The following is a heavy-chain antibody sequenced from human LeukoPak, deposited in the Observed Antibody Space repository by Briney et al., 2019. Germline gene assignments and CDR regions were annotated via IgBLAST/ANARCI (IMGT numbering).Heavy chain of an antibody. CDR1: GGSFSGYY. J-gene: IGHJ6*02. CDR3: ARRIAAAGTPGHSGMDV. CDR2: INHSGST. V-gene: IGHV4-34*01. D-gene: IGHD6-13*01. Sequence: PSETLSLNCAVYGGSFSGYYWSWIRQPPGKGLEWIGEINHSGSTNYNPSLKSRVTISVDTSKNQFSLKLSSVTAADTAVYYCARRIAAAGTPGHSGMDVWGQGTTVTVSS.